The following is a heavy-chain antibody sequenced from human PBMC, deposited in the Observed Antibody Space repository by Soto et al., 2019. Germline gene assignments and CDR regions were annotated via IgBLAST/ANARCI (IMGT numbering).Heavy chain of an antibody. J-gene: IGHJ4*02. CDR2: ISASGRYI. V-gene: IGHV3-21*01. D-gene: IGHD2-2*01. Sequence: VQLVESGGGLVKPSQSLRLSCVASGFVFSDYTVTWVRQAPGKGLEWVSSISASGRYISYADSVKGRFTISRDNAKNSLFLQMDSLRAEDTALYYCARRRLSTSEDYFDFWGQGTLVSVSS. CDR1: GFVFSDYT. CDR3: ARRRLSTSEDYFDF.